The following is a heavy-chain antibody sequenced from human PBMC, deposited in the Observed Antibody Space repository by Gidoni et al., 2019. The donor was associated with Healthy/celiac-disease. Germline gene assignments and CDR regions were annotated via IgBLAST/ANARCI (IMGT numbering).Heavy chain of an antibody. Sequence: QVQLVESGGGVVQPGRSLTLSCAPSAFTFRSFGMHWVRQAPGKWLEWVAVISYEGSNKYYADSVKGRFTISRDNSKNTLYLQMNSLRAEDTAVYYCAKGPLPSKVLLSAECFQHWGQGTLVTVSS. J-gene: IGHJ1*01. CDR1: AFTFRSFG. CDR3: AKGPLPSKVLLSAECFQH. CDR2: ISYEGSNK. D-gene: IGHD2-15*01. V-gene: IGHV3-30*18.